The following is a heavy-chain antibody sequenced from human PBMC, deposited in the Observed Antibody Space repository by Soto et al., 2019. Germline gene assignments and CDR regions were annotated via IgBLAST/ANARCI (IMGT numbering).Heavy chain of an antibody. D-gene: IGHD6-19*01. CDR3: ARDRRDTETSSGWYLFYYYGMDV. CDR1: GGSFSGYY. CDR2: INHSGST. J-gene: IGHJ6*02. Sequence: SETLSLTCAVYGGSFSGYYWSWIRQPPGKGLEWIGEINHSGSTNYNPSLKSRVTISVDTSKNQFSLKLSSVTAADTAVYYCARDRRDTETSSGWYLFYYYGMDVWGQGTTVTLSS. V-gene: IGHV4-34*01.